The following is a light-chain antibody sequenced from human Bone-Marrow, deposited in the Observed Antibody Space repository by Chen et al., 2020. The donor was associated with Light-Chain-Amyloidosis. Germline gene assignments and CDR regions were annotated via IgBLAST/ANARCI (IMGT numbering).Light chain of an antibody. CDR2: DVS. V-gene: IGLV2-11*02. CDR1: SGDVGGYDV. Sequence: QSALTQPRSVSGSPGQSVTISCTGTSGDVGGYDVVSWYQQYPVKAPKLIIYDVSKRPSGVPARFSGSKSGNTASLTISGLQAADEAGYYCCSTAGRSTLVFGGGTTLTVL. J-gene: IGLJ2*01. CDR3: CSTAGRSTLV.